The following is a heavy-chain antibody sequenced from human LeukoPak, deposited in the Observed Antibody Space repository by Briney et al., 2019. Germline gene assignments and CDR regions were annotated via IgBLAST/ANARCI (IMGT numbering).Heavy chain of an antibody. CDR2: IYSGGST. J-gene: IGHJ6*03. D-gene: IGHD2-15*01. CDR3: AKNGDRGAYCSGGTCYPYYYYYMDV. V-gene: IGHV3-53*01. Sequence: SGGSLRLSCAASGFTVSSNYMSWVRQAPGKGLEWVSVIYSGGSTYYADSVKGRFTISRDNSKNTVYLQMNSLSAEDTAVYYCAKNGDRGAYCSGGTCYPYYYYYMDVWGKGTTVTISS. CDR1: GFTVSSNY.